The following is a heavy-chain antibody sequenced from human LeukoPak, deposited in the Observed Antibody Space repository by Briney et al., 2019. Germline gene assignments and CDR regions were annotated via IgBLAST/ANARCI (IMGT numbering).Heavy chain of an antibody. V-gene: IGHV4-4*02. D-gene: IGHD3-22*01. CDR3: ARDTPSGDYYDSSGYYSPAGFDI. CDR1: GGSISSSSW. J-gene: IGHJ3*02. Sequence: SETLSLTCAVSGGSISSSSWWSWVRQPPGKGLEWIGEIYHSGSTNYNPSLKSRVTISVDKSKNQFSLKLSSVTAADTAVYYCARDTPSGDYYDSSGYYSPAGFDIWGQGTMVTVSS. CDR2: IYHSGST.